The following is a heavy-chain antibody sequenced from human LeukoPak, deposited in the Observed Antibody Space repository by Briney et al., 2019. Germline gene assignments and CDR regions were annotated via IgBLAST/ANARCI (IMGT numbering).Heavy chain of an antibody. CDR1: GGSISGTNW. CDR2: VHLSGRT. CDR3: AREGGPYRPLDY. J-gene: IGHJ4*02. Sequence: SGTLSLTSGVSGGSISGTNWWTWVRQPPGGGLEWIGEVHLSGRTNYNPSLESRVTMSVDMSENHISLKLTSVTAADTAVYYCAREGGPYRPLDYSGQGTLVTVSS. V-gene: IGHV4-4*02.